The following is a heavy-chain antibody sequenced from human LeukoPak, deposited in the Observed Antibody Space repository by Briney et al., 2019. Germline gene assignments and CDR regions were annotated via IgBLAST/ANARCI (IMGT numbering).Heavy chain of an antibody. V-gene: IGHV3-30*02. CDR1: GFIFSSYG. D-gene: IGHD6-13*01. CDR2: IRSDGSNK. Sequence: GGSLRLSCAASGFIFSSYGMHWVRQAPGKGLEWVAIIRSDGSNKYNADSVKGRLTISRDNSKNTLYLQMNSLRAEDTAVYYCAKDIGTSSWYYFDYWGQGTLVTVSS. CDR3: AKDIGTSSWYYFDY. J-gene: IGHJ4*02.